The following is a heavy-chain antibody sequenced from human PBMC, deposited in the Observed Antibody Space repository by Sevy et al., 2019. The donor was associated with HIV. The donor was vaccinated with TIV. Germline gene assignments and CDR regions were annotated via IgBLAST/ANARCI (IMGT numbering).Heavy chain of an antibody. CDR2: FCYDGSNK. V-gene: IGHV3-33*01. Sequence: QLGGSLRFSVPAPGFTSSGYGMHGVRRAPGKGRGGVAVFCYDGSNKYYADSGKGRFTISRDNSKNTLYLQMNSLRAEDTAVYYCAREGSRDAFDIWGQGTMVTVSS. D-gene: IGHD1-26*01. CDR1: GFTSSGYG. J-gene: IGHJ3*02. CDR3: AREGSRDAFDI.